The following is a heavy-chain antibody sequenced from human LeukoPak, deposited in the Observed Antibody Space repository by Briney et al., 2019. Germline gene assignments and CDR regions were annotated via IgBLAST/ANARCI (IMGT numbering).Heavy chain of an antibody. Sequence: GGSLRLSCAASGFTFSSSSMNWVRQAPGKGLEWVSSISSSGKYIYYPDSMKGRFTVSRDNAKDSLSLQMNSLRAEDTAIYYCARDLGARIRCYSHWGQGTLVTASS. D-gene: IGHD2-15*01. V-gene: IGHV3-21*01. J-gene: IGHJ4*02. CDR2: ISSSGKYI. CDR3: ARDLGARIRCYSH. CDR1: GFTFSSSS.